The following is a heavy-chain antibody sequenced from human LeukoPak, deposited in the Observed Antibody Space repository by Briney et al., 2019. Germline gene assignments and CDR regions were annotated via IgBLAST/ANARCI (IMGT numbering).Heavy chain of an antibody. V-gene: IGHV4-39*07. CDR3: ATGGYSI. J-gene: IGHJ4*02. CDR1: GGSISRSDYH. CDR2: IYYTGTT. Sequence: PSETLSLTCTVSGGSISRSDYHWGWLRQPPGKGLEWIGSIYYTGTTYYNPSLKSRVSLSVDTSKNRFSLKLTSVTAADTAVYYCATGGYSIWGQGTLVTVSS. D-gene: IGHD5-18*01.